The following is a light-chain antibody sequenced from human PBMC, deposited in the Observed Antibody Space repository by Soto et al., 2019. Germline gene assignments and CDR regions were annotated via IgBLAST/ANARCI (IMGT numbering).Light chain of an antibody. CDR2: SAS. CDR1: QSVSSTY. V-gene: IGKV3-20*01. CDR3: QQYGSSPVT. Sequence: EIVLTQSPGTLSLSPGEKATVSCRASQSVSSTYLAWYQQKPGQAPRLLIYSASSRATCIPDRFSGSGSGTDFTLTISRLEPEDFAVYYCQQYGSSPVTFGQGTKVEI. J-gene: IGKJ1*01.